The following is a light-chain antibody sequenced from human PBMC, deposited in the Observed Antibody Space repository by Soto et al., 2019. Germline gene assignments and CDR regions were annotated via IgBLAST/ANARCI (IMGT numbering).Light chain of an antibody. CDR3: QQYGSSPGT. Sequence: ERMMTQSPAPVSFCRVGRATLSCWASQSVSNYFVWYQQKPGQTPRLLIYGASSRATGIPDRFSGSGSGTDFTLTISRLEPQDFAVYYCQQYGSSPGTFGQGTKVDI. CDR2: GAS. CDR1: QSVSNY. V-gene: IGKV3-20*01. J-gene: IGKJ1*01.